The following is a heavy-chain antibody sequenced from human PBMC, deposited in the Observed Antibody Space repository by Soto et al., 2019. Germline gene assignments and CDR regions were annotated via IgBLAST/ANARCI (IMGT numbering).Heavy chain of an antibody. Sequence: KISCKGSGYSFTSYWIGWVRQMPGKGLEWMGIIYPGDSDTRYSPSFQGQATISADKSISTAYLQWSSLKASDTAMYYCARHVQYYYDSSGYYYPWGQGTLVTVSS. D-gene: IGHD3-22*01. CDR2: IYPGDSDT. J-gene: IGHJ5*02. CDR3: ARHVQYYYDSSGYYYP. CDR1: GYSFTSYW. V-gene: IGHV5-51*01.